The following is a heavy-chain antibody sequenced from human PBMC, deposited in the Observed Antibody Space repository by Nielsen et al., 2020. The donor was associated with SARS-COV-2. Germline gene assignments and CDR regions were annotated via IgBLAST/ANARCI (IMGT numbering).Heavy chain of an antibody. CDR2: IGTAGDT. CDR3: ARGATLYGSGSYSSWFDP. D-gene: IGHD3-10*01. CDR1: GFTFSSCD. Sequence: GESLKISCAASGFTFSSCDMHWVRQATGKGLEWVSAIGTAGDTYYPGSVKGRFTISRENAKNSLYLQMNSLRAGDTAVYYCARGATLYGSGSYSSWFDPWGQGTLVTVSS. V-gene: IGHV3-13*04. J-gene: IGHJ5*02.